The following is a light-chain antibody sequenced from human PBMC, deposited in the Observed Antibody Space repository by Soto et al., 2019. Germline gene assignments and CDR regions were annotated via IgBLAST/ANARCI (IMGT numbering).Light chain of an antibody. Sequence: QSALTQPASVSGSPGQSITISCTGTSSDIGANNYVSWYQQHPGKAPKLMIYDVSDRASGASSRFSGSKSGNTASLTISGLLPEDEADYYCSSFTFCSTFFGTGTKLTVL. CDR2: DVS. V-gene: IGLV2-14*03. J-gene: IGLJ1*01. CDR3: SSFTFCSTF. CDR1: SSDIGANNY.